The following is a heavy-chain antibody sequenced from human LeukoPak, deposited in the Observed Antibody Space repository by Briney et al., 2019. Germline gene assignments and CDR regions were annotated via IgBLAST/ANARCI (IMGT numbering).Heavy chain of an antibody. Sequence: GGSLRLSCATSGFNFDRYTIHWVRQAPGKGLEWISLAGWAGGTTFYSDSVRGRFTISRDSGRKSVYLQMNSLTTDDTAFYFCAKELDTMFFDYWGQGALVTVSS. CDR1: GFNFDRYT. CDR2: AGWAGGTT. V-gene: IGHV3-43*01. D-gene: IGHD3-10*02. J-gene: IGHJ4*02. CDR3: AKELDTMFFDY.